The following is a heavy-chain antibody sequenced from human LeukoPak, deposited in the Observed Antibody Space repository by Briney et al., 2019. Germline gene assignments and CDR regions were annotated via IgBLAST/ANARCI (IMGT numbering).Heavy chain of an antibody. CDR3: ARKRWLQPFDY. V-gene: IGHV4-39*01. Sequence: PSETLSLTRTVSGDSISSSSYYWDWIRQPPGKGLEWIGSIYYSGSTYYNPSLKSRVTISVDTSKNQFSLKLRSVTAADTAVYYCARKRWLQPFDYWGQGTLVTVSS. J-gene: IGHJ4*02. CDR2: IYYSGST. CDR1: GDSISSSSYY. D-gene: IGHD5-24*01.